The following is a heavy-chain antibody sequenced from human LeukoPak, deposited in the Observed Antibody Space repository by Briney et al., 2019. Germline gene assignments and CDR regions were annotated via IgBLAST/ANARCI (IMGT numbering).Heavy chain of an antibody. CDR1: GYTFTSYG. J-gene: IGHJ5*02. V-gene: IGHV1-18*01. Sequence: GASVKVSCKASGYTFTSYGISWVRQAPGQGLEWMGWISAYNGNTNYAQKLQGRVTMATDTSTSTAYMELRSLRSDDAAVYYCARVSYGYYWFDPWGQGTLVTVSS. D-gene: IGHD5-18*01. CDR2: ISAYNGNT. CDR3: ARVSYGYYWFDP.